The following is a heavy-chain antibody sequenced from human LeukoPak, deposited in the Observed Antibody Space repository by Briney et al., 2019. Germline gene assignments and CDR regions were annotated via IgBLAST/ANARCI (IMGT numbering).Heavy chain of an antibody. Sequence: GGSLRLSCAASGLTFNNYGMHWVRQAPGKGLEWVAFIRYNGNNQYYADSVKGRFTISRDNSKNTLYLQMNSLKGDDTAVYYCAKDPQSRDYYYYYMDVWGKGTTVTISS. J-gene: IGHJ6*03. CDR1: GLTFNNYG. CDR2: IRYNGNNQ. CDR3: AKDPQSRDYYYYYMDV. V-gene: IGHV3-30*02.